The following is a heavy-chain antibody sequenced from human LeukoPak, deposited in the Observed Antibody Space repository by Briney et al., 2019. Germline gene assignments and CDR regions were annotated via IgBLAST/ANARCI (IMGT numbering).Heavy chain of an antibody. V-gene: IGHV1-69*05. J-gene: IGHJ6*03. Sequence: GASVKVSCKASGGTFSSYAISWVRQAPGQGLEWMGRIIPIFGTANYAQKFQGRVTITTDESTSTAYMELSSLRSEDTAVYYCARGVPIRDYYYYYMDVWGKGTRSPSP. CDR3: ARGVPIRDYYYYYMDV. CDR2: IIPIFGTA. D-gene: IGHD5-24*01. CDR1: GGTFSSYA.